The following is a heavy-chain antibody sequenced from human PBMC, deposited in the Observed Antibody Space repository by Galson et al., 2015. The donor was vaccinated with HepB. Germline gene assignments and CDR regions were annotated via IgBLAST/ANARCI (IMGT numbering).Heavy chain of an antibody. V-gene: IGHV1-69*04. CDR2: IIPILGIA. Sequence: SVKVSCKASGGTFSSYTISWVRQAPGQGLEWMGRIIPILGIANYAQKFQGRVTITADKSTSTAYMELSSLRSEDTAVYYCARDSGGGYNYYYYGMDVWGQGTTVTVSS. D-gene: IGHD5-24*01. CDR1: GGTFSSYT. J-gene: IGHJ6*02. CDR3: ARDSGGGYNYYYYGMDV.